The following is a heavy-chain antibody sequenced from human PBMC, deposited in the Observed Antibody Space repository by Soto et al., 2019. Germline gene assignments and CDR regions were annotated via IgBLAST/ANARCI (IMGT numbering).Heavy chain of an antibody. D-gene: IGHD3-10*01. CDR2: IYYSGST. Sequence: SETLSLTCTVSGGSVSSGSYYWSWIRQPPGKGLEWIGYIYYSGSTNYNPSLKSRVTISVDTSKNQFPLKLSSVTAADTAVYYCARALWFGKYYYGMDVWGQGTTVTVSS. CDR1: GGSVSSGSYY. CDR3: ARALWFGKYYYGMDV. J-gene: IGHJ6*02. V-gene: IGHV4-61*01.